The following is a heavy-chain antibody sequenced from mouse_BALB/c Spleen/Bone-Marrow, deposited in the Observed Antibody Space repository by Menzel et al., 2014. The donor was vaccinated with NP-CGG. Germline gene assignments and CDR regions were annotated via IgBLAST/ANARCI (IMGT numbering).Heavy chain of an antibody. J-gene: IGHJ4*01. CDR3: ARGGGNYPYAMDY. V-gene: IGHV1S56*01. CDR2: IYPGNVNT. CDR1: GYTFTSYY. D-gene: IGHD2-1*01. Sequence: VQLQQSGPELVKPGTSVRISCKASGYTFTSYYIHWVKQRPGQGLEWIGWIYPGNVNTKYNERFKGEATLTTDKSSSTAYMQLSSLTSEDSAVYFCARGGGNYPYAMDYRGQGTSVTVSS.